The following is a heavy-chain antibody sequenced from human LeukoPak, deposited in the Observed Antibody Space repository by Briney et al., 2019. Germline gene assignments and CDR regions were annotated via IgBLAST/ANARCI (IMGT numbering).Heavy chain of an antibody. J-gene: IGHJ6*02. D-gene: IGHD6-13*01. CDR1: GYTFTTYD. Sequence: GASVKVSCKASGYTFTTYDINWVRQATGQGLKWMGWMNPKSGNTGYAQKFQGRVTMTRNTSISTAYMELSSLRSEDTAVYYCASPYSSKSHYYYYGMDVWGQGTTVTVSS. CDR3: ASPYSSKSHYYYYGMDV. CDR2: MNPKSGNT. V-gene: IGHV1-8*01.